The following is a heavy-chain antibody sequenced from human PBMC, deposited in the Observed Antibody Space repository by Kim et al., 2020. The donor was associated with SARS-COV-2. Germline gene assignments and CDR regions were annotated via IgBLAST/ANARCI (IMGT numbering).Heavy chain of an antibody. J-gene: IGHJ6*02. CDR2: IYPGDSDT. D-gene: IGHD6-6*01. CDR1: GYSFTSYW. Sequence: GESLKISCKGSGYSFTSYWIGWVRQMPGKGLEWMGIIYPGDSDTRYSPSFQGQVTISADKSISTAYLQWSSLKASDTAMYYCARCSSSSRYYYYGMDVWGQGATVTVSS. V-gene: IGHV5-51*01. CDR3: ARCSSSSRYYYYGMDV.